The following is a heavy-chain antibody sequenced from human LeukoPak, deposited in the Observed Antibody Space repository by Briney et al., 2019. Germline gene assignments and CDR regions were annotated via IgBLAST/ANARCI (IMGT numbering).Heavy chain of an antibody. CDR2: ISYDGSNK. CDR1: GFTFSSYA. D-gene: IGHD3-22*01. Sequence: GGSLGLSCAASGFTFSSYAMHWVRQAPGKGLEGVAVISYDGSNKYYADSVKGRFTISRDNAKNTLYLQMNSLRAEDTAVYYCAKRPGYYDSSGYYSIDYWGQGTLVTVSS. V-gene: IGHV3-30-3*02. CDR3: AKRPGYYDSSGYYSIDY. J-gene: IGHJ4*02.